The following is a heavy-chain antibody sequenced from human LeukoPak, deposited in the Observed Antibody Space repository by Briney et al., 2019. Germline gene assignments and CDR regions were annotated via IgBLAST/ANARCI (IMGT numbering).Heavy chain of an antibody. CDR2: ISSDGSIT. J-gene: IGHJ4*02. Sequence: PGGSLRLSCAASGFTLGTYWMHWVRQAPGKGVVWVSRISSDGSITTYADSVKGRFAISRDDAKNTLYLHMNSLRVEDAAVYYCASDIGDWGQGTLVTVSS. D-gene: IGHD3-10*01. CDR1: GFTLGTYW. CDR3: ASDIGD. V-gene: IGHV3-74*01.